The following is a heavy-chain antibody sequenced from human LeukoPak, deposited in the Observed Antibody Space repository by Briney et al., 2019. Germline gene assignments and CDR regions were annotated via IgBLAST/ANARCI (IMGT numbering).Heavy chain of an antibody. J-gene: IGHJ5*01. CDR2: IDDVGSGT. CDR1: GFTLSSNW. V-gene: IGHV3-74*01. CDR3: ATVFDF. Sequence: PGGSLRLSCAVSGFTLSSNWMHWVRQVPGKGLEWVSRIDDVGSGTSYADSVKGRFTISRDDAKNTVYLQMNNLRAEDTAVYYCATVFDFWGQGTLVTVSS. D-gene: IGHD2-21*02.